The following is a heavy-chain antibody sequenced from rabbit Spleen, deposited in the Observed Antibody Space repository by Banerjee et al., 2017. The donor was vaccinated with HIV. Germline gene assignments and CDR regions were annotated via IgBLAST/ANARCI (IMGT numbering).Heavy chain of an antibody. Sequence: QSLEESGGGLVKPEGSLTLTCTASGFSFSSSHYMCWVRQAPGKGLEWIACIYGDYGLNTWYASWAKGRFTISKTSSTTVTLQMTSMTAADTATYFCARDLAGVVGWNFGLWGQGTLVTVS. V-gene: IGHV1S40*01. CDR1: GFSFSSSHY. D-gene: IGHD4-1*01. J-gene: IGHJ3*01. CDR3: ARDLAGVVGWNFGL. CDR2: IYGDYGLNT.